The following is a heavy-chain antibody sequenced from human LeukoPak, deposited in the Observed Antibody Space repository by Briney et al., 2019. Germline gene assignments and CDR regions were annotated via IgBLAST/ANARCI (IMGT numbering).Heavy chain of an antibody. J-gene: IGHJ3*02. CDR1: GYTFTSYG. D-gene: IGHD1-26*01. V-gene: IGHV1-18*01. CDR3: ARERVIVGDNAFDI. Sequence: ASVKVSCKASGYTFTSYGISWVRQAPGQGLQWMGWISAYNGNTNYAQKLQGRVTMTTDTSTSTAYMELRSLRSDDTAVYYCARERVIVGDNAFDIWGQGTMVTVSS. CDR2: ISAYNGNT.